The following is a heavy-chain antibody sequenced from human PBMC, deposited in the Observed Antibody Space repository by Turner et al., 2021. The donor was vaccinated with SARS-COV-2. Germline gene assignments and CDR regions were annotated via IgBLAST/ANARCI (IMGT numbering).Heavy chain of an antibody. Sequence: QVQLQESGPGLVKPSETLSIICSVSGGFISGDYWSWIRQPPGQGLEWIGNIHYSGSTNYNPALKSRVTVSVDTSKNQFSLKLSSVTAADTAVYYCARAHYPGSLFRFDPWGQGTLVTVSS. V-gene: IGHV4-59*01. D-gene: IGHD2-21*01. J-gene: IGHJ5*02. CDR1: GGFISGDY. CDR3: ARAHYPGSLFRFDP. CDR2: IHYSGST.